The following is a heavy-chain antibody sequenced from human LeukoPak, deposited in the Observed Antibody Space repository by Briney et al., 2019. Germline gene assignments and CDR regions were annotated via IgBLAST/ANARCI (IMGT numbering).Heavy chain of an antibody. CDR3: AREYDTRFDY. Sequence: SETLSLTCTVSGGSISSGGHYWSWIRQHPGKGLEWIGYIYYSGSTYYNPSLKSRVTISVNTSKNQFSLKLSSVTAADTAVYYCAREYDTRFDYWGQGTLVTVSS. CDR1: GGSISSGGHY. V-gene: IGHV4-31*03. J-gene: IGHJ4*02. D-gene: IGHD3-22*01. CDR2: IYYSGST.